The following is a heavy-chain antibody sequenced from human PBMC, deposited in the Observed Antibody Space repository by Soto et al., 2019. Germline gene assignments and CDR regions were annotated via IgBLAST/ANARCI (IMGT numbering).Heavy chain of an antibody. CDR2: INPFGGDT. CDR1: GYSFTNYY. Sequence: ASVKVSCKASGYSFTNYYTHWLRQAPGQGLERMGIINPFGGDTNYVQKFQGRLTMTRDTSTSIVYMELNSLRSDDTAIYYCARSPTPKSFFDYWGQGTLVTVSS. J-gene: IGHJ4*02. CDR3: ARSPTPKSFFDY. D-gene: IGHD4-4*01. V-gene: IGHV1-46*01.